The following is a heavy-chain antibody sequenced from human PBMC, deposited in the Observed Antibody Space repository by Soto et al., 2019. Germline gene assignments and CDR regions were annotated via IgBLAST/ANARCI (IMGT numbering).Heavy chain of an antibody. V-gene: IGHV4-34*01. Sequence: QVQLQQWGAGLLKPSETLSLTCAVYGGSFSGYYWSWIRQPPGKGLEWIGEINHSGSTNYNPSLKSRVTISVDTSKNQFSLKLSSVTAADTAVYYCARAPSKKKSIYFDYWGQGTLVTVSS. CDR1: GGSFSGYY. CDR3: ARAPSKKKSIYFDY. CDR2: INHSGST. J-gene: IGHJ4*02.